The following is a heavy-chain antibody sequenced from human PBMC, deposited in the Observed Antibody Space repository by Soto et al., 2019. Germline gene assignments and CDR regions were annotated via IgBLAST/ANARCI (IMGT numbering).Heavy chain of an antibody. V-gene: IGHV2-5*02. J-gene: IGHJ1*01. CDR3: AHRPSNGYYADFQH. D-gene: IGHD3-22*01. CDR2: IYWDDDK. Sequence: QITLKESGPPLVKPTQTLTLTCTFSGFSLRTRGVGVGWIRQAPGKALEWLAFIYWDDDKRYSPSLKSRLITTENTPKKHVVLTMTTVDPVATGSYFCAHRPSNGYYADFQHWGQGILVTVSS. CDR1: GFSLRTRGVG.